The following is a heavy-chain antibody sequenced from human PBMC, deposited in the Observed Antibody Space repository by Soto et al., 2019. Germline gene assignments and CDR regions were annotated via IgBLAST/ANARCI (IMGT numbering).Heavy chain of an antibody. CDR1: GGSISSGGYY. Sequence: SETLSLTCTVSGGSISSGGYYWSWIRQHPGKGLEWIGYIYYSGSTYYNPSLKSRVTISVDTSKNQFSLKLSSVTAADTAVYYCARVGGYSGNLHRRVYFDYWGQGTLVTVSS. CDR2: IYYSGST. CDR3: ARVGGYSGNLHRRVYFDY. D-gene: IGHD1-26*01. V-gene: IGHV4-31*03. J-gene: IGHJ4*02.